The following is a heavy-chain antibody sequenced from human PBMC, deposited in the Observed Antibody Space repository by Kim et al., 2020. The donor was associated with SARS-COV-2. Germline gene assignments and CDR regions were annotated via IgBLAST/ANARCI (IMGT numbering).Heavy chain of an antibody. CDR3: ARVVNVLLWFGEPTAAFDI. CDR1: GFTVSSNY. D-gene: IGHD3-10*01. V-gene: IGHV3-66*01. Sequence: GGSLRLSCAASGFTVSSNYMSWVRQAPGKGLEWVSVIYSGGSTYYADSVKGRFTISRDNSKNTLYLQMNSLRAEDTAVYYCARVVNVLLWFGEPTAAFDIWGQGTMVTVSS. J-gene: IGHJ3*02. CDR2: IYSGGST.